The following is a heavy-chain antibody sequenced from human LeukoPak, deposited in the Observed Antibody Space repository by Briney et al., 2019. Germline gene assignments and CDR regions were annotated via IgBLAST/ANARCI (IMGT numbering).Heavy chain of an antibody. D-gene: IGHD3-10*01. Sequence: GGSLRLSCAASGFTFSSYAMSWVRQAPGKGLEWVSGISGSGGSTYYADSVKGRFTISRDNSKNTLYLQMNSLRAEDTAVNYCAKNSGSYPGYFDYWGQGTLVIVSS. V-gene: IGHV3-23*01. CDR2: ISGSGGST. CDR3: AKNSGSYPGYFDY. CDR1: GFTFSSYA. J-gene: IGHJ4*02.